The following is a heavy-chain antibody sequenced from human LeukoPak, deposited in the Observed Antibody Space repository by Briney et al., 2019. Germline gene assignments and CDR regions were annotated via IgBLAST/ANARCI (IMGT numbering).Heavy chain of an antibody. CDR2: ISSSSYI. V-gene: IGHV3-21*01. J-gene: IGHJ4*02. CDR3: AKTYGPTSLYFDY. Sequence: KPGGSLRLSCAASGFTFSSYSTNWVRQAPGKGLEWVSSISSSSYIYYADSVKGRFTISRDNAKNSLYLQMNSLRAEDTAVYYCAKTYGPTSLYFDYWGQGTLVTVSS. CDR1: GFTFSSYS. D-gene: IGHD4-17*01.